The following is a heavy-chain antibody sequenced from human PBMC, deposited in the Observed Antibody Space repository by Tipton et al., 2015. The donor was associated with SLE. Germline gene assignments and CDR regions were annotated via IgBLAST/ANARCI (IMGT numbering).Heavy chain of an antibody. CDR2: IFSADNI. V-gene: IGHV3-53*05. D-gene: IGHD3-3*01. CDR3: ARDSDYDFWRGHLDAFDM. Sequence: SLRLSCGASGFAVSNNFMTWARQAPGKGLEWVSVIFSADNIDYADSVKGRFTLSRDNSKNTLYLQMNSLRAEDTAMYFCARDSDYDFWRGHLDAFDMWGQGTMVTVSS. J-gene: IGHJ3*02. CDR1: GFAVSNNF.